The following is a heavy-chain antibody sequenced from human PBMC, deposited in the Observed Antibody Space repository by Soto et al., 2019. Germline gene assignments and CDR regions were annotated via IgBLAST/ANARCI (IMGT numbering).Heavy chain of an antibody. D-gene: IGHD3-9*01. V-gene: IGHV3-73*01. CDR1: GFPFSGSA. J-gene: IGHJ4*02. CDR2: IRSKESGYAT. Sequence: GSLRLSCAASGFPFSGSAMHWVRRAAGKGREWDGRIRSKESGYATAYAAAGKGNVTIAKDDSKNTTDQQKNSLKTENTAVNYYTRRDILTGYSVGFPFNDWGQGTLVTVSS. CDR3: TRRDILTGYSVGFPFND.